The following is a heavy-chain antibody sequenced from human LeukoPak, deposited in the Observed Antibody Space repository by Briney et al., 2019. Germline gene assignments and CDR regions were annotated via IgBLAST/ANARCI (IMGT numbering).Heavy chain of an antibody. CDR2: ISSSSSTI. CDR1: GFTFSSYS. D-gene: IGHD5-18*01. J-gene: IGHJ4*02. Sequence: GGSLRLSCAASGFTFSSYSMNWVRQAPGKGLEWVSYISSSSSTIYYADSVKGRFTISRDNAKNSLYLQMSSLRAEDTAVYYCARALRGYSYTQGFDYWGQGTLVTVSS. V-gene: IGHV3-48*01. CDR3: ARALRGYSYTQGFDY.